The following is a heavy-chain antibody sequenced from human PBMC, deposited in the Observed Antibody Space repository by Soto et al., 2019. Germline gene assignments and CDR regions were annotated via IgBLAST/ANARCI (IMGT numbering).Heavy chain of an antibody. D-gene: IGHD6-6*01. Sequence: GASVKVSCKASGGTFSSYAISWVRQAPGQGLEWMGGIIPIFGTASYAQKFQGRVTITADESTSTAYMELSSLRSEDTAVYYCARLAAQPHYYYYGMDVWGQGPTVTVYS. J-gene: IGHJ6*02. CDR2: IIPIFGTA. CDR3: ARLAAQPHYYYYGMDV. CDR1: GGTFSSYA. V-gene: IGHV1-69*13.